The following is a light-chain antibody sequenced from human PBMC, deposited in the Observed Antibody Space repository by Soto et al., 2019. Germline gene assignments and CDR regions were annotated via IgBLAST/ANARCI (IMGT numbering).Light chain of an antibody. CDR1: QGISSRN. CDR2: GTS. Sequence: EIVLTQSPGTLSLSPRERATLSCRASQGISSRNLAWYQQKPGQAPRLLIYGTSSRATGIPDRFSGSGSVTDFTRTINRLEPEDFAVYYCQQYSDFPYTFGQGTKLEVK. V-gene: IGKV3-20*01. CDR3: QQYSDFPYT. J-gene: IGKJ2*01.